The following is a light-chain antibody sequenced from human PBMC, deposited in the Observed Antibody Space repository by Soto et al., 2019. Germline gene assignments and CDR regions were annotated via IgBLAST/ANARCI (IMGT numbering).Light chain of an antibody. CDR2: EVS. CDR3: SSYTSSNTHV. J-gene: IGLJ3*02. V-gene: IGLV2-14*01. CDR1: SSDVGGSNF. Sequence: QSVLTQPASVSGSPGQSITISCTGTSSDVGGSNFVSWFQQHPGKAPKLMIYEVSNRPSGGSNRFSASKSGNTASLTISGLQAEDEADYYCSSYTSSNTHVFGGGTKLTVL.